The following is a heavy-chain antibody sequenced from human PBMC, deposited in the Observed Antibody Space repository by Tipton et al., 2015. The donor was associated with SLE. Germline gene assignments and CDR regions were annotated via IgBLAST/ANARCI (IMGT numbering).Heavy chain of an antibody. V-gene: IGHV4-59*11. CDR1: GGSISSHY. CDR2: IYYSGST. J-gene: IGHJ3*02. CDR3: ARLSGVRYAFDI. D-gene: IGHD1-26*01. Sequence: TLSLTCTVSGGSISSHYWSWIRQPPGKGLEWIGYIYYSGSTNYNPSLKSRVTISVDTSMNQFSLKLSSVTAADTAVYYCARLSGVRYAFDIWGQGTMVTVSS.